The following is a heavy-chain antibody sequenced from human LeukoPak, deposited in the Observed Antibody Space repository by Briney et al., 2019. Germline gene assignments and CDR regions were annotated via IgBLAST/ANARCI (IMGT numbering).Heavy chain of an antibody. J-gene: IGHJ4*02. D-gene: IGHD3-10*01. CDR3: AKDPISYTTSPGELRR. CDR1: GFIFNTYG. V-gene: IGHV3-23*01. CDR2: IRGSGEST. Sequence: GGSLRLSCAASGFIFNTYGMSWVRQAPGKGLEWVSTIRGSGESTRYADSVQGRFTISRDNSLYTVYLQMDSLRGDDTAVYYCAKDPISYTTSPGELRRWGQGTLVIVSS.